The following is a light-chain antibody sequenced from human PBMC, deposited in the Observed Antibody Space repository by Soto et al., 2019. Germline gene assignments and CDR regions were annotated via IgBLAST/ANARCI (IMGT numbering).Light chain of an antibody. CDR1: SSDVGGYNY. J-gene: IGLJ1*01. Sequence: QSALTQPASVSGSPGQWITISCTGTSSDVGGYNYVSWYQQHPGKAPKLMIYDDNNRPSGVSNRFSGSKSGNTASLTISGLEAEDEADYYCTSYTSSSTYVFGTGTKLTVL. V-gene: IGLV2-14*01. CDR2: DDN. CDR3: TSYTSSSTYV.